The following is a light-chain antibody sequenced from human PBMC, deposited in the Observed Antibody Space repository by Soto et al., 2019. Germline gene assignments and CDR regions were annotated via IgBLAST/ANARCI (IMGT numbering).Light chain of an antibody. V-gene: IGKV1-5*01. Sequence: DIQMTQSPSTLSASVGDSVTITCRASQNVHSWLAWYQQKPGKAPKLLIYDVSSLESGVPSRFSGSGSGTEFTLTISSLQPDDFATYYCQQYNFYSSTFGQGTTLEIK. J-gene: IGKJ2*02. CDR1: QNVHSW. CDR3: QQYNFYSST. CDR2: DVS.